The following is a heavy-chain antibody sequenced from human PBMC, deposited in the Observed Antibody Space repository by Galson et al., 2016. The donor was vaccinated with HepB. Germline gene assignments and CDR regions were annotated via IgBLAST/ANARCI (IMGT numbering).Heavy chain of an antibody. Sequence: SVKVSCKASGYTFTSYGISWVRQAPGQGLEWMGWISAYNGNTNYTQNLQGRVTMTTDTSTSTAYMELRSLRSDDTAVYYCARTTVVTWGAFDIWGQGTMVTVSS. V-gene: IGHV1-18*04. J-gene: IGHJ3*02. CDR3: ARTTVVTWGAFDI. D-gene: IGHD4-23*01. CDR1: GYTFTSYG. CDR2: ISAYNGNT.